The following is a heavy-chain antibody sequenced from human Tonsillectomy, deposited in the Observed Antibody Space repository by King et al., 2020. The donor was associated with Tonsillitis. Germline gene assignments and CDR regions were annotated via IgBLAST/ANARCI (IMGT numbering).Heavy chain of an antibody. Sequence: QLVQSGAEVKKPGSSVKVSCKASGGTFSSYAISWVRQAPGQGLEWMGGIIPIFGTANYAQKFQGRVTITADESTSTAYMERSSLRSEDTAVYYCATGPDYGDYWYFDLWGRGTLVTVSS. D-gene: IGHD4-17*01. J-gene: IGHJ2*01. CDR1: GGTFSSYA. CDR2: IIPIFGTA. CDR3: ATGPDYGDYWYFDL. V-gene: IGHV1-69*12.